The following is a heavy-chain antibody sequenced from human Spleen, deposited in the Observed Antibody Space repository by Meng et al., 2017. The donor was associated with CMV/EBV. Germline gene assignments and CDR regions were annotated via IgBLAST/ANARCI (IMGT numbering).Heavy chain of an antibody. D-gene: IGHD3-3*01. V-gene: IGHV1-2*02. CDR1: FTTYD. CDR3: ARDPVPGSFWSGHSTYYFDY. J-gene: IGHJ4*02. CDR2: INPRNGVT. Sequence: FTTYDMNWVRQAPGQGLEWMGWINPRNGVTSYAQKFQGRVTMTRDTSISTVYMEMSRLRSDDTGLYFCARDPVPGSFWSGHSTYYFDYWGQGALVTVSS.